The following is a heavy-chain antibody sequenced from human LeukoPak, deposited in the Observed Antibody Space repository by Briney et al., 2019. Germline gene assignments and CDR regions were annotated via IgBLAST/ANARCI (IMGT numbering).Heavy chain of an antibody. D-gene: IGHD1-26*01. V-gene: IGHV3-20*04. CDR1: GFTFDDYG. Sequence: GGSLRLSCAASGFTFDDYGMSWVRQAPGKGLEWVSGINWNGGSTGYADSVKGRFTISRDNSKNTLYLQMNSLRAEDTAVYYCAKELFGIVGAIDYWGQGTLVTVSS. J-gene: IGHJ4*02. CDR2: INWNGGST. CDR3: AKELFGIVGAIDY.